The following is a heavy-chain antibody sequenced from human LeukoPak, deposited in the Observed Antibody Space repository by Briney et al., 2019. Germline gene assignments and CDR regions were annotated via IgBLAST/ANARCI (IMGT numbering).Heavy chain of an antibody. CDR2: INRRGHT. CDR3: AKEVDCPSDCLFFHS. CDR1: GFTFDRFT. J-gene: IGHJ4*02. Sequence: GGSLRLSCAASGFTFDRFTIHWVRQTPGKGLEWVSLINRRGHTFYADSVRGRFTISRDNSRNSVFLQMNSLRPEDTALYHCAKEVDCPSDCLFFHSWGQGTLVTVSS. D-gene: IGHD2-21*02. V-gene: IGHV3-43*01.